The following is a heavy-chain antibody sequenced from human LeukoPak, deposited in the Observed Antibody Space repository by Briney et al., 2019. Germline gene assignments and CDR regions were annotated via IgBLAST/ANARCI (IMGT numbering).Heavy chain of an antibody. Sequence: GGSLRLSCAASGFTYSTYAMSWVRQAPGKGLEWVSGITYRGSSTYYTDSVKGRFTISRDNSRNTLYLEMHSLRGEDTAVYYCAKVYSSDWYVDSWGQGTLVTVSS. V-gene: IGHV3-23*01. D-gene: IGHD6-19*01. CDR2: ITYRGSST. CDR1: GFTYSTYA. J-gene: IGHJ4*02. CDR3: AKVYSSDWYVDS.